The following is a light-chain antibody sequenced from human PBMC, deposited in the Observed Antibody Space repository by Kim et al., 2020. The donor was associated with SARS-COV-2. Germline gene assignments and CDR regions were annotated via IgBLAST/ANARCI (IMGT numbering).Light chain of an antibody. CDR2: KAS. V-gene: IGKV1-5*03. CDR3: QQYERDPWT. J-gene: IGKJ1*01. Sequence: DIQMTQSPSTLSASIGDRVTITCRASQSIGDWLAWYQQKPGKAPKLLIYKASNLQTGVPSRFSGSGSGAAFTLTVSSLQPDDFATYYCQQYERDPWTYGQGTKVDIK. CDR1: QSIGDW.